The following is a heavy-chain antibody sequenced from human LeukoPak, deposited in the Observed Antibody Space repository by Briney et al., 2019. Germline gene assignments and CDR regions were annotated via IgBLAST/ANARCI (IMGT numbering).Heavy chain of an antibody. CDR3: ARDDSGPYWFDP. J-gene: IGHJ5*02. CDR2: IYYSGST. Sequence: PSGTLSLTCTVSGGSISSSSYYWGWIRQPPGKGLEWIGSIYYSGSTYYNPSLKSRVTISVDTSKNQFSLKLSSVTAADTAVYYCARDDSGPYWFDPWGQGTLVTVSS. CDR1: GGSISSSSYY. V-gene: IGHV4-39*07. D-gene: IGHD4/OR15-4a*01.